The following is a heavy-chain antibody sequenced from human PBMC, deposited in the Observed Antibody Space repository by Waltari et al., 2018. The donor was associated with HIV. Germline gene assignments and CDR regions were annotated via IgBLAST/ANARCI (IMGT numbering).Heavy chain of an antibody. J-gene: IGHJ4*02. V-gene: IGHV1-69*04. CDR1: GGTFSSYA. CDR3: ARDRPSSYCFDY. Sequence: QVQLVQSGAEVKKPGSSVKVSCKASGGTFSSYAISWVRQAPGQGLEWMGRIIPILGIANYAKKFQGRVTITADKSTSTAYMELSSLRSEDTAVYYCARDRPSSYCFDYWGQGTLVTVSS. D-gene: IGHD5-18*01. CDR2: IIPILGIA.